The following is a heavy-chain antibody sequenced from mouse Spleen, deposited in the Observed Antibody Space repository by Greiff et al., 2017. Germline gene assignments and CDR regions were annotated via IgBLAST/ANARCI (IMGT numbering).Heavy chain of an antibody. V-gene: IGHV2-2*01. Sequence: QVHVKQSGPGLVQPSQSLSITCTVSGFSLTSYGVHWVRQSPGKGLEWLGVIWSGGSTDSNAAFFSRLSISKDNSKSQVFFKMNRQKAEETAIYDCARREIYYGSRGAMDYWGQGTSVNVSS. CDR2: IWSGGST. D-gene: IGHD1-1*01. J-gene: IGHJ4*01. CDR3: ARREIYYGSRGAMDY. CDR1: GFSLTSYG.